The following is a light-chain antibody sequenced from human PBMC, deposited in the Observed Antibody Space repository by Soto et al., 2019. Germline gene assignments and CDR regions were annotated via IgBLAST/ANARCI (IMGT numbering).Light chain of an antibody. Sequence: EIVLTQSPATLSLSPGERATLSCRASQSVSSYLAWYQQKPGQAPRLLIYDASNRATGIPARFSGSGSGTEFTITISSLQSEDFEVYYCQQYNNWPRTFGQGTKVDIK. J-gene: IGKJ1*01. CDR1: QSVSSY. CDR2: DAS. CDR3: QQYNNWPRT. V-gene: IGKV3-11*01.